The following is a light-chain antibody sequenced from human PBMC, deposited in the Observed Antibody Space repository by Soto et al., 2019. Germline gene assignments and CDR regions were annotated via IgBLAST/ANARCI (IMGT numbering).Light chain of an antibody. CDR1: QSITSW. CDR3: HQYENRPT. J-gene: IGKJ5*01. V-gene: IGKV1-5*03. Sequence: IQMTQSPASLSAYIGERLTITCWASQSITSWLAWYQQKPGKAPKLLIYKASSLENRVPSRFSGSGSGTEFTLTISSLQPYDFATYYCHQYENRPTFGQGTQVDIK. CDR2: KAS.